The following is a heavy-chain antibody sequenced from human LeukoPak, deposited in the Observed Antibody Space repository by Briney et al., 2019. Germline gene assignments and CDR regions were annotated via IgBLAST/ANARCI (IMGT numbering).Heavy chain of an antibody. CDR1: GFSFSNYW. J-gene: IGHJ4*02. V-gene: IGHV3-7*04. D-gene: IGHD6-19*01. CDR3: ARDQWQWLGHFDY. CDR2: IKQDGSEK. Sequence: PGGSLRLSCAASGFSFSNYWMSWVRQAPGKGLEWVANIKQDGSEKYYVDSVKGRSTISRDNAKNSLFLQMNSLRAEDTAVYYCARDQWQWLGHFDYWGQGTLVTVSS.